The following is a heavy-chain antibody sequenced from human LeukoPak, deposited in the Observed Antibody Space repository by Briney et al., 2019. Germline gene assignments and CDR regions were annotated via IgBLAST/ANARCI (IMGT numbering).Heavy chain of an antibody. CDR3: ARGLLGYYYDSSGYYFDY. J-gene: IGHJ4*02. V-gene: IGHV1-8*01. CDR1: GYTFTSYD. D-gene: IGHD3-22*01. Sequence: ASVKVSCKASGYTFTSYDINWVRQATGQGLEWMGWMNPNSGNTGYAQKFQGRVTMTRNTSISTAYMELSSLRSKDTAVYYCARGLLGYYYDSSGYYFDYWGQGTQVTVSS. CDR2: MNPNSGNT.